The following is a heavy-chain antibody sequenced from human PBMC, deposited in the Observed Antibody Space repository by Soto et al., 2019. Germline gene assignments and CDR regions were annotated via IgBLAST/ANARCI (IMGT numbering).Heavy chain of an antibody. J-gene: IGHJ6*03. V-gene: IGHV4-39*01. D-gene: IGHD2-15*01. CDR3: ARVARCRNYYCYYYMFV. CDR2: IYYSGST. Sequence: QLQLQESGPGLVKPSETLSLTCTVSGGSISSSRYYWGWIRQPPGKGLQWIGSIYYSGSTYYNPSLMSRVTISVDTSKNPLSLRLNSVNASDTAVYYCARVARCRNYYCYYYMFVWGKGTTVTGSS. CDR1: GGSISSSRYY.